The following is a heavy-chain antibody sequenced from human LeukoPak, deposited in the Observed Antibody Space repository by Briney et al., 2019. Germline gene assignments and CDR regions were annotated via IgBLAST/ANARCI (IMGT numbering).Heavy chain of an antibody. V-gene: IGHV1-69*13. Sequence: SVKVSCKASGGTFSSYAISWVRQAPGQGLEWMGGIIPIFGTANYAQKFQGRVTITADESTSTAYMELSSLGSEDTAVYYCARPNSYGYSDWFDPWGQGTLVTVSS. J-gene: IGHJ5*02. CDR2: IIPIFGTA. D-gene: IGHD5-18*01. CDR3: ARPNSYGYSDWFDP. CDR1: GGTFSSYA.